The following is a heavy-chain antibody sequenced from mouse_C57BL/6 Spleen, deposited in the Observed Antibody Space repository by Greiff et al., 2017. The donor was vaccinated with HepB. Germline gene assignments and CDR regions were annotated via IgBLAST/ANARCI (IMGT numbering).Heavy chain of an antibody. CDR3: ARNYDYDVFAY. V-gene: IGHV5-17*01. CDR2: ISSGSSTI. Sequence: EVKLVESGGGLVKPGGSLKLSCAASGFTFSDYGMHWVRQAPEKGLEWVAYISSGSSTIYYADTVKGRFTISRDNAKNTLFLQMTSLRSEDTAMYYCARNYDYDVFAYWGQGTLVTVSA. J-gene: IGHJ3*01. CDR1: GFTFSDYG. D-gene: IGHD2-4*01.